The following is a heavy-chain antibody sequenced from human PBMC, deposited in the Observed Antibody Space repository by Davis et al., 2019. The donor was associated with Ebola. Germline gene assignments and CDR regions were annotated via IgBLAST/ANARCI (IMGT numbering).Heavy chain of an antibody. CDR2: IWYDGSSK. V-gene: IGHV3-33*08. CDR3: ARDATPDCSGGSCYSEDI. D-gene: IGHD2-15*01. CDR1: GFTFSSYW. Sequence: GESLKISCAASGFTFSSYWMHWVRQAPGKGLEWVAVIWYDGSSKYYADSVRGRFTISRDNSKNTLYLQMNSLRAEDTAVYYCARDATPDCSGGSCYSEDIWGQGTMVTVSS. J-gene: IGHJ3*02.